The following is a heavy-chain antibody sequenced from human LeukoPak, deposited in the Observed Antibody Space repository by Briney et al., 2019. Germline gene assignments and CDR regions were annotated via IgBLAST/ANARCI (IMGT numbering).Heavy chain of an antibody. D-gene: IGHD4-17*01. CDR2: ISVDVGGT. J-gene: IGHJ4*02. Sequence: GRTLRLSCAASGVTLADVAMHWVRQGPGEGLGWVSAISVDVGGTYYADSVKGHFTISRDNAKNSLYLQMNSLRADDTAVYYCAREPIYGDVDYWGQGTLVTVSS. V-gene: IGHV3-43*02. CDR3: AREPIYGDVDY. CDR1: GVTLADVA.